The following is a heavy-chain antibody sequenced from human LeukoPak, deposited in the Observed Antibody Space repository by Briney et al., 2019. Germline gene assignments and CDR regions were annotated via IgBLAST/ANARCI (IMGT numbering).Heavy chain of an antibody. CDR2: INHSGST. Sequence: PSETLSLTCTVSGYSINSGFYWGWIRQPPGKGLEWIGEINHSGSTNYNPSLKSRVTISVDTSKNQFSLKLSSVTAADTAVYYCARAVLLWFGQNNDAFDIWGQGTMVTVSS. CDR1: GYSINSGFY. CDR3: ARAVLLWFGQNNDAFDI. D-gene: IGHD3-10*01. V-gene: IGHV4-38-2*02. J-gene: IGHJ3*02.